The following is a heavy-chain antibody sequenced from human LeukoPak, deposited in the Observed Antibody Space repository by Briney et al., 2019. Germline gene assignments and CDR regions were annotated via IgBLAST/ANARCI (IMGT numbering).Heavy chain of an antibody. CDR2: IYYTGST. CDR1: GYSISSGYY. J-gene: IGHJ4*02. CDR3: AHSSAYYYFDY. D-gene: IGHD3-22*01. V-gene: IGHV4-38-2*02. Sequence: SETLSLTCTVSGYSISSGYYWGWIRQPPGKGLEWIGYIYYTGSTNYNPSLKSRVTISVDTSKNQFSLKLSSVTAADTAVYFCAHSSAYYYFDYWGQGTLVTVSS.